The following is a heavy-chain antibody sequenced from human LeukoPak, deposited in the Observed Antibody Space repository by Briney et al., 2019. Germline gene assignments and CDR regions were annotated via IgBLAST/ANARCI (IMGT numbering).Heavy chain of an antibody. D-gene: IGHD3-9*01. J-gene: IGHJ4*02. CDR1: GYTFTVYY. CDR3: ASTGGLTGFFYFDY. CDR2: INPNSGGT. V-gene: IGHV1-2*06. Sequence: ASVTVSCTASGYTFTVYYMHWVRQAPGQGLEWMGRINPNSGGTNYAQKFQGRVTMTRDTSISTAYMELSRLRSDDTAVYYCASTGGLTGFFYFDYWGQGTLVTVSS.